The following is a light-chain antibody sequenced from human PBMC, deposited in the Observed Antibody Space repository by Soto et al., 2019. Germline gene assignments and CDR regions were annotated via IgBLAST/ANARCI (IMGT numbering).Light chain of an antibody. J-gene: IGLJ2*01. CDR1: SSDVGGYDY. V-gene: IGLV2-11*01. CDR3: STFAVSPVI. Sequence: QSALTQPRSVSGSPGQSVTIPCTGTSSDVGGYDYVSWYQHHPGKAPKLIIFEVNKRPSGVPDRFSGSKSGTTASLTVSGLQADDEADYYCSTFAVSPVIFGGGTQLTVL. CDR2: EVN.